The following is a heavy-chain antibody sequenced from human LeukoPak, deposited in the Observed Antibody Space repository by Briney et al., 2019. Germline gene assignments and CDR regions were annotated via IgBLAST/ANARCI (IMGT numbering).Heavy chain of an antibody. CDR2: IYSGGST. Sequence: PGGSMRLSCAASGFTVSSNYMSWVRQAPGKGLEWVSVIYSGGSTYYADSVKGRFTISRDNSKNALYLQMNSLRAEDTAVYYCARVYPQSGMDVWGQGTTVTVSS. J-gene: IGHJ6*02. CDR1: GFTVSSNY. V-gene: IGHV3-66*01. D-gene: IGHD2-2*02. CDR3: ARVYPQSGMDV.